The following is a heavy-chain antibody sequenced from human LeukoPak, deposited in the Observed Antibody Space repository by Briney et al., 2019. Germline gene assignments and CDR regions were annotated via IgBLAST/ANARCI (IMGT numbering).Heavy chain of an antibody. J-gene: IGHJ4*02. CDR1: GGSISRSNYY. D-gene: IGHD3-9*01. CDR3: TPGRLGRYDY. V-gene: IGHV4-39*01. Sequence: SETLSLTCTVSGGSISRSNYYWAWIRQPPGKGLEWIGSVYYSGSTFYNPSLKSRASISVDTSKNQFSLRLSSVAAADTAVYYCTPGRLGRYDYWGQGTRVIVSS. CDR2: VYYSGST.